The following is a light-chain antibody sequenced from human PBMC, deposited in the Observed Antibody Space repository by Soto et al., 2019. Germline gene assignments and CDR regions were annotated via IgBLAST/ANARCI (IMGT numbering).Light chain of an antibody. CDR3: SSYTITTTLV. V-gene: IGLV2-14*01. CDR2: EVS. CDR1: RSDVGGYNY. J-gene: IGLJ6*01. Sequence: QSALTQPASVSGSPGHSITISCTGTRSDVGGYNYVSWYQQHPGKAPKLIIYEVSSRPSGVSNRFSGSKSGNTASLTISGLQAEDEADYYCSSYTITTTLVFGRGTKVTVL.